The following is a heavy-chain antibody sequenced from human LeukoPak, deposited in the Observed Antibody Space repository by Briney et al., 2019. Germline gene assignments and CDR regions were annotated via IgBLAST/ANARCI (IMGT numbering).Heavy chain of an antibody. Sequence: PSETLSLTCTVSGGSINSYYWSWIRQPPGKGLGWIGYINYSGNTDYNPSLKSRVTISVDTSKNQFSLKVISVTAADTAVYYCAREGRQDYVYFDYWGQGTLVTVSS. V-gene: IGHV4-59*01. CDR1: GGSINSYY. D-gene: IGHD4-17*01. CDR2: INYSGNT. J-gene: IGHJ4*02. CDR3: AREGRQDYVYFDY.